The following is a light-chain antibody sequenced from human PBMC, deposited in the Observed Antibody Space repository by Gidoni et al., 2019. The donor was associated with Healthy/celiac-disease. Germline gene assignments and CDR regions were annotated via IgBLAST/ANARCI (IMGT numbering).Light chain of an antibody. Sequence: DIQMTQSASTLSASVGDSVTITCRASQSISIWLAWYQQKPGKAPKLLISKASTLESGVPSRFSGSGSGTEFTLTVSSLQPDDFATYYCQQFSNYPLTFGGGTHVEIK. CDR3: QQFSNYPLT. J-gene: IGKJ4*01. V-gene: IGKV1-5*03. CDR1: QSISIW. CDR2: KAS.